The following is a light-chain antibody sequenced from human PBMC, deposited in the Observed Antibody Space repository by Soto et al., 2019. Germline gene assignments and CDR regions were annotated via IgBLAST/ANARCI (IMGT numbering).Light chain of an antibody. CDR3: SSYTTANTLM. J-gene: IGLJ3*02. CDR1: NSDFLFFNS. Sequence: QSALTQPASVSGSPGQSITISCTGTNSDFLFFNSVSWYQQHPGKAPKLIFYDVTVRILGVSGRFSASRSANTASLTISGLQAEDEAAYYCSSYTTANTLMFGGGTKLTVL. V-gene: IGLV2-14*03. CDR2: DVT.